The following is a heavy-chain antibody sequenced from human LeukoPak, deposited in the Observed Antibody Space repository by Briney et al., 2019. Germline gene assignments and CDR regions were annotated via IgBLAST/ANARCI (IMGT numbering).Heavy chain of an antibody. CDR3: ARSAVVVITTYYYYGMDV. Sequence: ASVKVSCKASGGTFSSYGISWVRQAPGQGLEWMGWISAYNGNTNYAQKFQGRVTMTTDTSTSTAYMELRSLRSDDTAVYYCARSAVVVITTYYYYGMDVWGQGTTVTVSS. J-gene: IGHJ6*02. CDR1: GGTFSSYG. V-gene: IGHV1-18*01. CDR2: ISAYNGNT. D-gene: IGHD3-22*01.